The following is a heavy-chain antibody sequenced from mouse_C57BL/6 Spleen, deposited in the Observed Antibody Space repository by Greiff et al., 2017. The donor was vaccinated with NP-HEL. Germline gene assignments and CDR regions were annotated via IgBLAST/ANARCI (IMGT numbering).Heavy chain of an antibody. CDR2: INPNNGGT. V-gene: IGHV1-18*01. J-gene: IGHJ1*03. CDR1: GYTFTDYN. Sequence: EVQLQQSGPELVKPGASVKIPCKASGYTFTDYNMDWVKQSHGKSLEWIGDINPNNGGTIYNQKFKGKATLTVDKSSSTAYMELRSLTSEDTAVYYCARPSTGSYWYFDVWGTGTTVTVSS. D-gene: IGHD4-1*02. CDR3: ARPSTGSYWYFDV.